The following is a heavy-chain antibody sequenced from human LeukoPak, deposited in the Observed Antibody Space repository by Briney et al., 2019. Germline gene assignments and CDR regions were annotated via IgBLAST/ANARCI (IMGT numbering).Heavy chain of an antibody. CDR3: WRAQYYYVSGGYSEY. D-gene: IGHD3-22*01. Sequence: ASVKVSFKASGYTFTGYYMHWGRQAPGQGLELMGRINPNSGGTNHAQKFQGRVTMTRDTSIRTAFMEHSRLGTDDKAAYYRWRAQYYYVSGGYSEYWGQGNLVTVSS. CDR2: INPNSGGT. CDR1: GYTFTGYY. V-gene: IGHV1-2*02. J-gene: IGHJ4*02.